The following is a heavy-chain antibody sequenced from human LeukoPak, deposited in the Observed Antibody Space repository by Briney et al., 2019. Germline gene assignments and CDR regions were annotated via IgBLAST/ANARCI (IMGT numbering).Heavy chain of an antibody. CDR2: ISYDGSNK. V-gene: IGHV3-30-3*01. CDR3: ARDHRTVRGVIQYYFDY. CDR1: GFTFSSYA. J-gene: IGHJ4*02. D-gene: IGHD3-10*01. Sequence: PGGSLRLSCAASGFTFSSYAMHWVRQAPGKGLEWVAVISYDGSNKYYADSVKGRFTISRDNSKNTLYLQMNSLRAEDTAVYYCARDHRTVRGVIQYYFDYWGQGTLVTVSS.